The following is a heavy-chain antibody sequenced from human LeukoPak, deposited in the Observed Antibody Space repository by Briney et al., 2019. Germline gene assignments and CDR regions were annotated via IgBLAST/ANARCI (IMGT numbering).Heavy chain of an antibody. CDR3: ARSVLLWFGEAPYFDY. CDR1: GYTFTGYY. J-gene: IGHJ4*02. V-gene: IGHV1-18*04. D-gene: IGHD3-10*01. Sequence: ASVKVSCKASGYTFTGYYMHWVRQAPGQGLEWMGWISAYNGNTNYAQKLQGRVTMTTDTSTSTAYMELRSLRSDGTAVYYCARSVLLWFGEAPYFDYWGQGTLVTVSS. CDR2: ISAYNGNT.